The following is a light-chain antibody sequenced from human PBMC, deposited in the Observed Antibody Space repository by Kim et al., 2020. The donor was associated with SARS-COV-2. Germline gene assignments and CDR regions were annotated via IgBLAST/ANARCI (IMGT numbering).Light chain of an antibody. Sequence: GQGITISCTGTRSCVGSYNRVSWDQQHPGKAPKLMIYEVKKRPSGVSNRFSGSKSGNTASLTISGLQAEDEADYYCCSYAGSATWVFGGGTQLTVL. CDR1: RSCVGSYNR. V-gene: IGLV2-23*02. J-gene: IGLJ3*02. CDR3: CSYAGSATWV. CDR2: EVK.